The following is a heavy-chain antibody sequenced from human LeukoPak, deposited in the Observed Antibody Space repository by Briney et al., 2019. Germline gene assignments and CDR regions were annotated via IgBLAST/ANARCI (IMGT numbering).Heavy chain of an antibody. CDR3: AKCLGDGTNYYFAH. CDR1: GFTFSIYA. J-gene: IGHJ4*02. D-gene: IGHD4/OR15-4a*01. CDR2: ISGSGDNP. V-gene: IGHV3-23*01. Sequence: PGASLRLSCAASGFTFSIYAMGWVRLAPGRGLEWVSLISGSGDNPYYADSVKGRFTISRDNSNNTLYLQMSSLRAEDTALYYCAKCLGDGTNYYFAHWGQGTLVTVSS.